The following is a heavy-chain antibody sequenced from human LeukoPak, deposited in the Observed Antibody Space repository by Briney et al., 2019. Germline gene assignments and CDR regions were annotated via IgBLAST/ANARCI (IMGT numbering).Heavy chain of an antibody. CDR1: GGSISSSSYY. J-gene: IGHJ5*02. V-gene: IGHV4-39*01. CDR3: ARHIRLVITNWFDP. CDR2: IYYSGST. Sequence: SETLSLTCTVSGGSISSSSYYWGWIRQPSGKGLEWIGSIYYSGSTYYNPSLKSRVTISVDTSKNQFSLKLSSVTAADTAVYYCARHIRLVITNWFDPWGQGTLVTVSS. D-gene: IGHD3-9*01.